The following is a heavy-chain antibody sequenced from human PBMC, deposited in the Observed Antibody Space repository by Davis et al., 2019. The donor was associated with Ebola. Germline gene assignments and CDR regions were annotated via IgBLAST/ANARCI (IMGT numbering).Heavy chain of an antibody. CDR3: ARDLTPSGYSNGWYLRRRSIFDY. J-gene: IGHJ4*02. V-gene: IGHV4-39*07. Sequence: SETLSLTCTVSGDSISRSDNYWGWIRQPPGKGLEWIGSIFYRGSTYYNPSLKSRVTISVDTSKNQFSLNLNSVTAADTAVYYCARDLTPSGYSNGWYLRRRSIFDYWGQGSLVTVSS. CDR2: IFYRGST. D-gene: IGHD6-19*01. CDR1: GDSISRSDNY.